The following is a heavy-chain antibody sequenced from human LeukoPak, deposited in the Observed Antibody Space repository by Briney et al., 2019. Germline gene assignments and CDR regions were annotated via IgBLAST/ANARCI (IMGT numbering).Heavy chain of an antibody. V-gene: IGHV1-69*04. CDR3: ARDGEYCSGGSCREYFQH. CDR1: GGTFSSYT. CDR2: IIPILGIA. J-gene: IGHJ1*01. D-gene: IGHD2-15*01. Sequence: ASVKVSCKASGGTFSSYTISWVRQAPGQGLEWMGRIIPILGIANYAQKFQGRVTITADKSTSTAYMELSSLRSEDTAVYYCARDGEYCSGGSCREYFQHWGRGTLVTVSS.